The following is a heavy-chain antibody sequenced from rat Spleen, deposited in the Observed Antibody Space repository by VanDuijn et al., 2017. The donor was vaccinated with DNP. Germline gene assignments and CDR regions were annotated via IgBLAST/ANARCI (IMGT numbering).Heavy chain of an antibody. V-gene: IGHV5-31*01. J-gene: IGHJ2*01. CDR2: ISTSGEYA. D-gene: IGHD1-12*02. CDR1: GFTFNDYW. CDR3: TRKGYYDGSYYYGDY. Sequence: EVQLVESGGDLVQPGRSLTLSCVASGFTFNDYWMTWIRQVPGKGLKWVASISTSGEYAHYRDSVKGRFTISRDNAKDTQYLQMDSLRSEDTATYYCTRKGYYDGSYYYGDYWGQGVMVTVSS.